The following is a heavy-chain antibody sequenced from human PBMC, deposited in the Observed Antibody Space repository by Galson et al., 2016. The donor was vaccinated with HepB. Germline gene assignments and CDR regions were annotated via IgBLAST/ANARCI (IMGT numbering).Heavy chain of an antibody. Sequence: SLRLSCAASGFTFSSYSMNWVRQAPGKGLERVSSISSTTTYIYYADSVKGRFTISRDNAKNSVYLQMNSLRAEDTAVYYCANSLMISTSQGRGSTWGQGTLVTVSS. J-gene: IGHJ4*02. CDR2: ISSTTTYI. CDR3: ANSLMISTSQGRGST. D-gene: IGHD3/OR15-3a*01. CDR1: GFTFSSYS. V-gene: IGHV3-21*01.